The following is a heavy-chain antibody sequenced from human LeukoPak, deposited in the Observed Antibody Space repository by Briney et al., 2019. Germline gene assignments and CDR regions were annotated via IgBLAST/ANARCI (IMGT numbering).Heavy chain of an antibody. CDR3: ARGIAAAAFDY. CDR2: INPSGGST. D-gene: IGHD6-13*01. J-gene: IGHJ4*02. CDR1: GYTFTSYY. V-gene: IGHV1-46*01. Sequence: ASVKVSCKASGYTFTSYYMHWVRQAPGQGLEWMGIINPSGGSTTYAQKFQGWVTMTRDTSISTAYMELSRLRSDDTAVYYCARGIAAAAFDYWGQGTLVTVSS.